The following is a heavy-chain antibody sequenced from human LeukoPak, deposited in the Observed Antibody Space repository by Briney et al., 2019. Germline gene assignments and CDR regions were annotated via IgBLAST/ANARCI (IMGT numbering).Heavy chain of an antibody. J-gene: IGHJ4*02. CDR1: GFNFSDYY. D-gene: IGHD6-19*01. Sequence: GGSLRLSCAASGFNFSDYYMSWFRQAPGKGLERVGHIQSKTEGETTDYAAPVKGRFTISRDDSKNTLYLQMNSLKTEDTAVYFCTANSSGWFEPNDYWGQGTLVTVSS. CDR3: TANSSGWFEPNDY. CDR2: IQSKTEGETT. V-gene: IGHV3-15*01.